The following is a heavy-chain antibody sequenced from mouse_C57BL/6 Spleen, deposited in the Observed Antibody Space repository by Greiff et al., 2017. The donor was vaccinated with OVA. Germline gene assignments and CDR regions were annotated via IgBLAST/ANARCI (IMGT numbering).Heavy chain of an antibody. V-gene: IGHV1-81*01. Sequence: VQLQQSGAELVRPGASVKLSCKASGYTFTSYGISWVKQRTGQGLEWIGEIYPRSGNTYYNEKFKGKATLTADKSSSTAYMELRSLTSEDSAVYFCARGGSSGPFAYWAKGLWSLSLQ. D-gene: IGHD3-2*02. CDR3: ARGGSSGPFAY. J-gene: IGHJ3*01. CDR1: GYTFTSYG. CDR2: IYPRSGNT.